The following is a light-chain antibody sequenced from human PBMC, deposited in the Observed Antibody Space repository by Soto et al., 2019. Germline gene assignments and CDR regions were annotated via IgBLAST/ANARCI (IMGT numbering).Light chain of an antibody. V-gene: IGLV4-60*03. Sequence: QTVVTQSSSASASLGSSVKLTCTLSSGHSSYIIAWHQQQPGNAPRYLMKLEGSGSYNKGSGVPDRFSGSSSGADRYLTISNLQSEDEADYYCETWDSNPHVVFGGGTKVTVL. J-gene: IGLJ2*01. CDR2: LEGSGSY. CDR3: ETWDSNPHVV. CDR1: SGHSSYI.